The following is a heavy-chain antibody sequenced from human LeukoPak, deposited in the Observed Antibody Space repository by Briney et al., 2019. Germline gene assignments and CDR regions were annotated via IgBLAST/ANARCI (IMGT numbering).Heavy chain of an antibody. D-gene: IGHD3-10*01. V-gene: IGHV3-15*01. CDR3: ARDRDLDC. CDR2: IKGKIDGGTI. J-gene: IGHJ4*02. CDR1: GITFSRAW. Sequence: GGSLRLSCEASGITFSRAWMTWVRQAPGKGLEWLGRIKGKIDGGTIDYAAPVKGRFTISRDNSKNTVYLQMNSLRAEDTAVYYCARDRDLDCWGQGTLVTVSS.